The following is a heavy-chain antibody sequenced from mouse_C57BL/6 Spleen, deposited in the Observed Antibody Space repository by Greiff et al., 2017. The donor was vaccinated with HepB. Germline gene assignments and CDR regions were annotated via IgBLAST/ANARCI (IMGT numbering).Heavy chain of an antibody. Sequence: EVQLQQSGPELVKPGASVKISCKASGYSFTGYYMNWVKQSPEKSLEWIGEINPSTGGTTYNQKFKAKATLTVDKSSSTAYMQLKSLTSEDSAVYYCARWGPHYFDYWGQGTTLTVSS. CDR1: GYSFTGYY. CDR3: ARWGPHYFDY. D-gene: IGHD3-3*01. J-gene: IGHJ2*01. V-gene: IGHV1-42*01. CDR2: INPSTGGT.